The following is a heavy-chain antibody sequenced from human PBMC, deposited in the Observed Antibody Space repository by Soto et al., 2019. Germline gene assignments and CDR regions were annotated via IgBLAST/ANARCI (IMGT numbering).Heavy chain of an antibody. V-gene: IGHV3-53*01. CDR3: ASGGYSRGWHIYY. D-gene: IGHD6-19*01. CDR1: GFTVSNNY. J-gene: IGHJ4*02. Sequence: GGSLRLSCAASGFTVSNNYMTWVRQAPGMGLEWVSLIYSAGTTYYADSVKGRFTISRDHSRNTLYLQMNSLRGEDTAVYYCASGGYSRGWHIYYWGQGTLVTVS. CDR2: IYSAGTT.